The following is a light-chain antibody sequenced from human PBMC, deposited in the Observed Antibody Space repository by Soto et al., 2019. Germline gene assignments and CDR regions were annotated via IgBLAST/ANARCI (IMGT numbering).Light chain of an antibody. V-gene: IGKV1-9*01. J-gene: IGKJ1*01. CDR1: QGISTY. CDR3: QQSSGSRDWA. CDR2: AAS. Sequence: DIQLTQSPSFLSASVGDRVTMTCRASQGISTYLAWYQQKPGKAPKLLIYAASTLQSGVPSRFSGSGSGTEFALAISSLQPEDFATYYCQQSSGSRDWAFGQGTKVDIK.